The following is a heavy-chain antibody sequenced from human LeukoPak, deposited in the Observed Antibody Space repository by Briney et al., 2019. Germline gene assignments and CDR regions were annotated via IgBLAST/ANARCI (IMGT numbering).Heavy chain of an antibody. CDR3: ARLKPYDYVWGSYRYNWFDP. Sequence: SETLSLTCAVYGGSFSGYYWSWIRQPPGKGLEWIGEINHRGSTNYNPSLKSRVTISVDTSKNQFSLKLSSVTAADTAVYYCARLKPYDYVWGSYRYNWFDPWGQGTLVTVSS. J-gene: IGHJ5*02. D-gene: IGHD3-16*02. V-gene: IGHV4-34*01. CDR1: GGSFSGYY. CDR2: INHRGST.